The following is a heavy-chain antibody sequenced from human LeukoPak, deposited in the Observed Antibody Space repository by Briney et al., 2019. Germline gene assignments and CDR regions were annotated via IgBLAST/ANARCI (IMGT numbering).Heavy chain of an antibody. CDR1: GFTFSSYS. Sequence: GGSLRLSCAASGFTFSSYSMNWVRQAPGKGLEWVSSISSSSSYIDYADSVKGRFTISRDNAKNSLYLQIKNLRADDTAVYYCARDFCYDDYWGQGTLVTVSS. V-gene: IGHV3-21*01. D-gene: IGHD5-12*01. CDR3: ARDFCYDDY. CDR2: ISSSSSYI. J-gene: IGHJ4*02.